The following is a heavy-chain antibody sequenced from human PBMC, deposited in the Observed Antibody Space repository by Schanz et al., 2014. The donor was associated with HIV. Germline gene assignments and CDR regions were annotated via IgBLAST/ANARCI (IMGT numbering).Heavy chain of an antibody. Sequence: QVQLVQSGAEVKKPGASVKVSCKASGYTFTTYDINWVRQATGQGLEWMGWINPKTGGTNLAQMFQGRIAVTRDTSINTAYLEVSRLRSDDTAVFYCARSRYHQFVGHFDYWGQGSLVTVSS. D-gene: IGHD3-16*02. CDR1: GYTFTTYD. V-gene: IGHV1-2*02. CDR3: ARSRYHQFVGHFDY. CDR2: INPKTGGT. J-gene: IGHJ4*02.